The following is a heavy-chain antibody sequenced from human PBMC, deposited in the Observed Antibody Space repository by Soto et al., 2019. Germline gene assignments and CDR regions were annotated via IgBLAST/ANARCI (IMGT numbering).Heavy chain of an antibody. V-gene: IGHV3-7*05. CDR3: ARDRLGRYSSGWGNFDY. CDR1: GFTFSSYW. D-gene: IGHD6-19*01. CDR2: IKQDGREK. J-gene: IGHJ4*02. Sequence: GGSLRLSCAASGFTFSSYWMSWVRQAPGKGLEWVANIKQDGREKYYVDSVKGRFTISRDNAKNSLYLQMNSLRAEDTAVYYCARDRLGRYSSGWGNFDYWGQGTLVTVSS.